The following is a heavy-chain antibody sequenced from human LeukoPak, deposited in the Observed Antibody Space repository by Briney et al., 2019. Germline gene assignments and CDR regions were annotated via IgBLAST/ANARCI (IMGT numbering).Heavy chain of an antibody. J-gene: IGHJ4*02. V-gene: IGHV3-48*01. CDR2: ISSSSNII. Sequence: PGGSLRLSCAASGFTFSNYNMNWVRQPPGKGLQWVSYISSSSNIIYYADSLKGRFTISRDTAKNSLFLQMNILRAEDTAVYYCARDFAREFTIDYWGQGTLVTVSS. CDR1: GFTFSNYN. D-gene: IGHD3-10*01. CDR3: ARDFAREFTIDY.